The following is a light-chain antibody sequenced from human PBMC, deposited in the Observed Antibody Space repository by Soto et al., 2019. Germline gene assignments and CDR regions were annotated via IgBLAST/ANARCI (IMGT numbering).Light chain of an antibody. CDR3: QQYGSSGT. CDR2: GAS. V-gene: IGKV3-20*01. CDR1: QSVSNNY. J-gene: IGKJ1*01. Sequence: EIVWTQSLGTVCLCPGERGTVCCSASQSVSNNYLAWYQQKPRQAPMLLIDGASNRATGIPDRFSCGGSGTAFTLTISSLEPEDFAVYYCQQYGSSGTFGQGTKVDIK.